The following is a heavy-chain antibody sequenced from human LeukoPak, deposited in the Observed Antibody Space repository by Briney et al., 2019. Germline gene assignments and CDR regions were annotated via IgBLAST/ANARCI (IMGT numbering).Heavy chain of an antibody. D-gene: IGHD5-18*01. Sequence: GRSLRLSCAASGFTFSSYWMSWVRQAPGKGLEWVANIKQDGSQKFYVDSVKGRFTISRDNAKNSLYLQMNSLRAEDTAVYYCARSTVDTAMVGEYYFDYWGQGTLVTVSS. CDR2: IKQDGSQK. CDR1: GFTFSSYW. CDR3: ARSTVDTAMVGEYYFDY. V-gene: IGHV3-7*01. J-gene: IGHJ4*02.